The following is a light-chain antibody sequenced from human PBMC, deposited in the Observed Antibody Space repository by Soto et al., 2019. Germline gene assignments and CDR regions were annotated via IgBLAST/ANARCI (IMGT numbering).Light chain of an antibody. CDR2: DTS. CDR1: QSISTY. CDR3: QQRTNWLWT. V-gene: IGKV3-11*01. Sequence: ENVLTQSPATLSLSPGERATLSCRASQSISTYLAWYQQKPGQAPRLLIYDTSNRATGIPARFSGSGSGTDFTLTISSLEPEDFATYYCQQRTNWLWTFGQGTKVEIK. J-gene: IGKJ1*01.